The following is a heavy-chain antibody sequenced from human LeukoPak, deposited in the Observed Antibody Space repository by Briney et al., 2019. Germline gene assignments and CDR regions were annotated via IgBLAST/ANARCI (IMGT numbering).Heavy chain of an antibody. CDR3: ARGKSRGSHIDY. J-gene: IGHJ4*02. CDR1: AYSISSGYY. V-gene: IGHV4-38-2*02. D-gene: IGHD1-26*01. CDR2: IYHSGRS. Sequence: SETLSLTCTVSAYSISSGYYWGWIRQPPGKGLDWIGRIYHSGRSYYNPSLKGRVTISIDTSKKQFSLKLRSVIAAATAGYEFARGKSRGSHIDYWGQGTLVTVSS.